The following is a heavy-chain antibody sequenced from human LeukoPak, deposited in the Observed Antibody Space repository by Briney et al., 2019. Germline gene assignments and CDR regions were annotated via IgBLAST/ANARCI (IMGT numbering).Heavy chain of an antibody. CDR2: INISGST. V-gene: IGHV4-34*01. CDR1: GGSFSGYY. D-gene: IGHD6-6*01. Sequence: SETLSLTCAVYGGSFSGYYWSWIRQPPGKGLEWIGEINISGSTNYNPSLKSRVTISVDTSKNQFSPKLSSVTAADTAVYYCARSPPYSIAARPGGYYFDYWGQGTLVTVSS. CDR3: ARSPPYSIAARPGGYYFDY. J-gene: IGHJ4*02.